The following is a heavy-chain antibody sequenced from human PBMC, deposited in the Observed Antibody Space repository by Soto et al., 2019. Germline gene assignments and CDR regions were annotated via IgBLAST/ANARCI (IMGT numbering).Heavy chain of an antibody. V-gene: IGHV3-30*18. CDR2: ISYDGSNK. J-gene: IGHJ6*02. D-gene: IGHD3-10*01. Sequence: GGSLRLSCAASGFTFSSYGMHWVRQAPGKGLEWVAVISYDGSNKYYADSVKGRFTISRDNSKNTLYLQMNSLRAEDTAVYYCAKDFRWFGELVYYYGMDVWGQGTTVTVSS. CDR3: AKDFRWFGELVYYYGMDV. CDR1: GFTFSSYG.